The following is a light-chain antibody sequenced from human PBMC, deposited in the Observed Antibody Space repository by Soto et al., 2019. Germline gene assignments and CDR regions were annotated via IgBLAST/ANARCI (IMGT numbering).Light chain of an antibody. Sequence: IQVTHSPSSLSASIGDTVTISCRASQGIATGLAWYQQKPGAPPKLLIYDASTLERGIPSRFSGRGSGTHFILTINNLQPEDFATYYCQQFNSLFGQGTRLEIK. J-gene: IGKJ5*01. CDR1: QGIATG. V-gene: IGKV1-13*02. CDR2: DAS. CDR3: QQFNSL.